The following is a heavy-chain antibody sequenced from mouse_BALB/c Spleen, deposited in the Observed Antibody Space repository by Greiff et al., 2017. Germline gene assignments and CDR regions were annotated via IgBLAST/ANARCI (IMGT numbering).Heavy chain of an antibody. CDR2: IYPGNSDT. V-gene: IGHV1-5*01. Sequence: EVQLQQSGTVLARPGASVKMSCKASGYTFTSYWMHWVKQRPGQGLEWIGAIYPGNSDTSYNQKFKGKAKLTAVTSTSTAYMELSSLTNEDSAVYYCTRSYYGNYRFAYWGQGTLVTVSA. CDR3: TRSYYGNYRFAY. D-gene: IGHD2-1*01. J-gene: IGHJ3*01. CDR1: GYTFTSYW.